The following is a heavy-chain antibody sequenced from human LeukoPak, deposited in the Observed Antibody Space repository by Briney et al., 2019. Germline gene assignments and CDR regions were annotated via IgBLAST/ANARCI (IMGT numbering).Heavy chain of an antibody. CDR1: GFIFSSYE. J-gene: IGHJ4*02. CDR3: VGSGSSYKEGFDY. D-gene: IGHD3-10*01. Sequence: PGGSLRLSCAASGFIFSSYEMNWVRQAPGKGLEWVSYISSSGSTIYYADSVKGRFTISRDNAKNSLYLQMNSLRPEDTAVYYCVGSGSSYKEGFDYWGQGTLVTVSS. V-gene: IGHV3-48*03. CDR2: ISSSGSTI.